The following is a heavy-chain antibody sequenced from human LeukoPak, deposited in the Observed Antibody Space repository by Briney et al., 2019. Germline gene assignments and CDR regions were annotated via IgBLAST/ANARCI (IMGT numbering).Heavy chain of an antibody. Sequence: ASVKVSCKASGYTFTSYDINWVRQATGQGLEWMGWMNPNSGNTGYAQKFQGRVTMTRNTSISTAYMELSSLRSEDTAVYYCARGWGRKYCYDSSGYSLLGYWGQGTLVTVSS. CDR2: MNPNSGNT. D-gene: IGHD3-22*01. CDR1: GYTFTSYD. J-gene: IGHJ4*02. V-gene: IGHV1-8*01. CDR3: ARGWGRKYCYDSSGYSLLGY.